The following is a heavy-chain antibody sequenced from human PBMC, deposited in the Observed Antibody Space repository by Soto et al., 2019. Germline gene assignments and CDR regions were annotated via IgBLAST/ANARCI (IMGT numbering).Heavy chain of an antibody. J-gene: IGHJ6*02. Sequence: LSLTCAVYGGSFSGYYWSWIRQPPGKGLEWIGEINHSGSTNYNPSLKSRVTISVDTSKNQFSLKLSSVTAADTAVHYCARCRSNWNYPRYYHPYYGMDVWGQGNKVTAS. D-gene: IGHD1-7*01. V-gene: IGHV4-34*01. CDR2: INHSGST. CDR1: GGSFSGYY. CDR3: ARCRSNWNYPRYYHPYYGMDV.